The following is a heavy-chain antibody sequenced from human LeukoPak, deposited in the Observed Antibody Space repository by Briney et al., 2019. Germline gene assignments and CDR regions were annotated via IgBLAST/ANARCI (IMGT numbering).Heavy chain of an antibody. Sequence: GGSLRLSCAASGFTFSTYYMNRVRQAPGKGLEWVSYISSSGSTIYYADSVKGRFTISRDNSKNTLYLQMNSLRAEDTAVYYCAKDDSIGRNFDYWGQGTLVTVSS. J-gene: IGHJ4*02. V-gene: IGHV3-48*01. CDR3: AKDDSIGRNFDY. CDR1: GFTFSTYY. CDR2: ISSSGSTI. D-gene: IGHD2-15*01.